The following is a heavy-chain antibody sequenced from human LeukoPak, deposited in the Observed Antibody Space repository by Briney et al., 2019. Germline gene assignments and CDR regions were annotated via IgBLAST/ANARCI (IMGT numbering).Heavy chain of an antibody. Sequence: PGGSLRLSCAASGFTFFSNWMSWVRQAPGEGLERVAHIKHDLSDQYYVGSVKGRFTISRDNAQNSLYLQMKSLRRADTGVYYSAKGGRHTVTTAINDHFDYWGQGILVTVAS. V-gene: IGHV3-7*01. CDR1: GFTFFSNW. D-gene: IGHD4-17*01. CDR2: IKHDLSDQ. CDR3: AKGGRHTVTTAINDHFDY. J-gene: IGHJ4*02.